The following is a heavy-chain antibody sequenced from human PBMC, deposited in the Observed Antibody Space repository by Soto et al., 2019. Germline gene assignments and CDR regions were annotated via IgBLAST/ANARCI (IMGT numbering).Heavy chain of an antibody. CDR2: ISSSSSYI. D-gene: IGHD3-3*01. J-gene: IGHJ4*02. V-gene: IGHV3-21*01. CDR3: AREPLRFLEWSLTHYFDY. CDR1: GFTFSSYS. Sequence: GGSLRLSCAASGFTFSSYSMNWVRQAPGKGLEWVSSISSSSSYIYYADSVKGRFTISRDNAKNSLYLQMNSLRAEETAVYYCAREPLRFLEWSLTHYFDYWGQGTLVTVSS.